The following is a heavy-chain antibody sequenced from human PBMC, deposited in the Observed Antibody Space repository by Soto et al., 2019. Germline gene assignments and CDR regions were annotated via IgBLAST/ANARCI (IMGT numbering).Heavy chain of an antibody. J-gene: IGHJ4*02. Sequence: GGSLRLSCAASGFTFTISTMSWVRQAPGKGLEWVTSIYGSGGTTHYADSVKGRFTTSRDNSKNTVYLLVSSLRAEDTAVYYCAKLYSSPNTSDYWGKGTLVTVSS. D-gene: IGHD6-13*01. CDR3: AKLYSSPNTSDY. CDR1: GFTFTIST. CDR2: IYGSGGTT. V-gene: IGHV3-23*01.